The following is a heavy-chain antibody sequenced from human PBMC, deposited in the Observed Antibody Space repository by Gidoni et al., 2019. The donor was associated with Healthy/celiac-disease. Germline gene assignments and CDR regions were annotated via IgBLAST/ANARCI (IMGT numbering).Heavy chain of an antibody. Sequence: EVQLLEPGGGLVQPGGSLRLSCAASGFTFSSYAMSWVRQAPGKGLEWVSAISGSGGSTYYADSVKGRFTISRDNSKNTLYLQMNSLRAEDTAVYYCAKGPRYYDSSGYYSDRSTEYYFDYWGQGTLVTVSS. CDR3: AKGPRYYDSSGYYSDRSTEYYFDY. D-gene: IGHD3-22*01. CDR1: GFTFSSYA. CDR2: ISGSGGST. V-gene: IGHV3-23*01. J-gene: IGHJ4*02.